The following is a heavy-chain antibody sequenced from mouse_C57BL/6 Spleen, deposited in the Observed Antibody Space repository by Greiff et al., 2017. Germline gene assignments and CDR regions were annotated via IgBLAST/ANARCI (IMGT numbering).Heavy chain of an antibody. V-gene: IGHV1-69*01. CDR2: IDPSDSYT. CDR3: ARSKYYGSSYWYFDV. D-gene: IGHD1-1*01. J-gene: IGHJ1*03. Sequence: VQLQQPGAELVMPGASVKLSCKASGYTFTSYWMHWVKQRPGQGLEWIGEIDPSDSYTNYNQKFKGKSTLTVDKSSSTAYMQLSSLTSEYSAVYYCARSKYYGSSYWYFDVWGTGTTVTVSS. CDR1: GYTFTSYW.